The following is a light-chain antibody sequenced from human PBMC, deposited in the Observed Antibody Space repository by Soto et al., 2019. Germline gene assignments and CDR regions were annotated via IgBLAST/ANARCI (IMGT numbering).Light chain of an antibody. V-gene: IGKV3-11*01. Sequence: EIMLPQSPATVSLSPGERATLSCRASQSVSSYLAWYQQKPGQAPRLLIYDASNRATGIPARFSGSGSGTDFTLTISSLEPEDFAVYYCQQRSNWPGLTFGGGTKVEIK. J-gene: IGKJ4*01. CDR1: QSVSSY. CDR2: DAS. CDR3: QQRSNWPGLT.